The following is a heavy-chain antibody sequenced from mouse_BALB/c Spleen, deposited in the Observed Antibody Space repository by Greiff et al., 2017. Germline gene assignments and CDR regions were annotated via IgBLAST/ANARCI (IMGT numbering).Heavy chain of an antibody. J-gene: IGHJ3*01. Sequence: EVKVVESGGGLVQPGGSRKLSCAASGFTFSSFGMHWVRQAPEKGLEWVAYISSGSSTIYYADTVKGRFTISRDNPKNTLFLQMTSLRSEDTAMYYCARGTSTAFAYWGQGTLVTVSA. D-gene: IGHD1-2*01. CDR3: ARGTSTAFAY. V-gene: IGHV5-17*02. CDR1: GFTFSSFG. CDR2: ISSGSSTI.